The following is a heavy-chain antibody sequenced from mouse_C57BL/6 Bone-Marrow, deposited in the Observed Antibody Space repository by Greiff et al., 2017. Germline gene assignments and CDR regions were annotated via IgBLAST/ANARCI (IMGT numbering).Heavy chain of an antibody. CDR3: VRRGVVAPDAMDY. D-gene: IGHD1-1*01. J-gene: IGHJ4*01. CDR1: GFSFNTYA. V-gene: IGHV10-1*01. CDR2: IRSKSNNYAT. Sequence: EVKLVESGGGLVQPKGSLKLSCAASGFSFNTYAMNWVRQAPGKGLEWVARIRSKSNNYATYYADSVKDRFTISRDDSESMLYLQMNNLKTEDTAMYYCVRRGVVAPDAMDYWGQGTSVTVSS.